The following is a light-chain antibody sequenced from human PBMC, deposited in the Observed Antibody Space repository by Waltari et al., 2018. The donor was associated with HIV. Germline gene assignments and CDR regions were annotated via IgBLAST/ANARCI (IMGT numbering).Light chain of an antibody. CDR2: SDI. Sequence: QSALTQPPSVSGAPGQRVTISCTGNRSNIGPGYLVHWYHHLPGTAPKLLVYSDITRPSGVPDRFSGSKSGTSASLVITGLQAEDEADYYCQSYDSSLRASVFGGGTKLTVL. CDR1: RSNIGPGYL. CDR3: QSYDSSLRASV. J-gene: IGLJ2*01. V-gene: IGLV1-40*01.